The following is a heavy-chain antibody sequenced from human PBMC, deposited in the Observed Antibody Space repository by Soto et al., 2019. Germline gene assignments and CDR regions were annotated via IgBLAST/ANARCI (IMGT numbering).Heavy chain of an antibody. CDR1: GGTFSTTA. Sequence: QVQLVQSGAEVKKPGSSVKVSCKASGGTFSTTAFSWVRQAPGQRLEWVGGIVPMFDTPVYAQKFKDRVTITADGYTTTAYMELRSLTSDDTAVYFCAGERGNRPVAGSAAFEIWGQGTQVTVSS. V-gene: IGHV1-69*01. CDR2: IVPMFDTP. D-gene: IGHD2-21*01. CDR3: AGERGNRPVAGSAAFEI. J-gene: IGHJ3*02.